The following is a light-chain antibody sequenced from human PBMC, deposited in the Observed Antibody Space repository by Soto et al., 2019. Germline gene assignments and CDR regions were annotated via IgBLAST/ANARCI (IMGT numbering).Light chain of an antibody. J-gene: IGLJ1*01. CDR1: SDNVGYFGF. CDR3: SSYATTNRRV. V-gene: IGLV2-14*01. CDR2: EVR. Sequence: QSVMTQPASVSGSPGQSITISCTGASDNVGYFGFVSWYRQHPGKAPKLLIYEVRKRPSGVSDRFSGSKSGNTASLTISGLQAEDEGDYYCSSYATTNRRVFGTGTKVTVL.